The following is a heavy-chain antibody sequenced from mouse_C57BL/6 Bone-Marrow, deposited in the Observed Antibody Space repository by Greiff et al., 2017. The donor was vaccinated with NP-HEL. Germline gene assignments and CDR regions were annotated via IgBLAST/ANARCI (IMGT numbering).Heavy chain of an antibody. CDR1: GYTFTSYW. J-gene: IGHJ1*03. V-gene: IGHV1-55*01. CDR2: IYPGSGST. CDR3: ARSRDYGTYWYFDV. D-gene: IGHD1-1*01. Sequence: VQLQQPGAELVKPGASVKMSCKASGYTFTSYWITWVKQRPGQGLEWIGDIYPGSGSTNYNEKFKSKATLTVDTSSSTAYMQLSSLTSEDSAVYYCARSRDYGTYWYFDVWGTGTTVTVSS.